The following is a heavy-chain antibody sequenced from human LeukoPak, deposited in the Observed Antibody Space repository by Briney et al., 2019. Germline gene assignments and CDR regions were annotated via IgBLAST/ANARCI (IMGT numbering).Heavy chain of an antibody. CDR2: ISGSGGST. D-gene: IGHD3-9*01. CDR1: GFTFSSYA. Sequence: GGSLRLSCAASGFTFSSYAMSWVRQAPGKGLEWVSAISGSGGSTYYADSVKGRFTISRDNSKNTLYLQMNSLRAEDTAVYYCAKSPPRFDILTGYYIGPYYFDCWGQGTLVTVAS. J-gene: IGHJ4*02. CDR3: AKSPPRFDILTGYYIGPYYFDC. V-gene: IGHV3-23*01.